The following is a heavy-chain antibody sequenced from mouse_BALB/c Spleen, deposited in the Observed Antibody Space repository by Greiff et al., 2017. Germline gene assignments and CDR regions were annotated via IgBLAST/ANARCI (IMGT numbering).Heavy chain of an antibody. D-gene: IGHD1-1*01. Sequence: EVQLQQSGPELVKPGASVKISCKASGYSFTGYYMHWVKQSHVKSLEWIGRINPYNGATSYNQNFKDKASLTVDKSSSTAYMELHSLTSEDSAVYYCARGDYYGSSYYAMDDWGQGTSVTVSS. CDR3: ARGDYYGSSYYAMDD. CDR1: GYSFTGYY. J-gene: IGHJ4*01. V-gene: IGHV1-31*01. CDR2: INPYNGAT.